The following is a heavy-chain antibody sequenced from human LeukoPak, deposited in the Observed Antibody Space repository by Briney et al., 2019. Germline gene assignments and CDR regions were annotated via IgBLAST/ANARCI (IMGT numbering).Heavy chain of an antibody. J-gene: IGHJ3*02. D-gene: IGHD3-16*02. Sequence: ASVKVSCKASGYTFTSYYMHWVRQAPGQGLEWMGIINPSGGSTSYAQKFQGRVTMTRDTSTSTVYMELSSLRSEDTAVYYCARAGTYVWGSYRYNDAFDIWGQGTMVTVSS. V-gene: IGHV1-46*01. CDR3: ARAGTYVWGSYRYNDAFDI. CDR2: INPSGGST. CDR1: GYTFTSYY.